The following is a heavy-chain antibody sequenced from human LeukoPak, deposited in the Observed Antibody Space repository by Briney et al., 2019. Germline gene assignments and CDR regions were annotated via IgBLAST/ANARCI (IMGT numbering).Heavy chain of an antibody. CDR1: GGSFRGYY. V-gene: IGHV4-34*01. J-gene: IGHJ4*02. D-gene: IGHD3-9*01. CDR3: AVTYYDILTGYGDFDY. CDR2: IYHSGST. Sequence: KSSETLSLTCAVYGGSFRGYYWSWIRQPPGKGLEWIGSIYHSGSTYYNPSLKSRVTISVDTSKNQFSLKLSSVTAADTAVYYCAVTYYDILTGYGDFDYWGQGTLVTVSS.